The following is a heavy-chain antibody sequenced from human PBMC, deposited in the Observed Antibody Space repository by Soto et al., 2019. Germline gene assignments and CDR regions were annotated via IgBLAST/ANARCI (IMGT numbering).Heavy chain of an antibody. V-gene: IGHV1-69*06. CDR2: IIPIFGTA. CDR3: ARRYSSSLLYYYSYGMDV. CDR1: GGTFSSYA. D-gene: IGHD6-6*01. J-gene: IGHJ6*02. Sequence: QVQLVQSGAEVKKPGSSVKVSCKASGGTFSSYAISWVRQAPGQGLEWMGGIIPIFGTANYAQKFQGRVTITADKCTSTAYMELSSLRSEDTAVYYCARRYSSSLLYYYSYGMDVWGQGTTVTVSS.